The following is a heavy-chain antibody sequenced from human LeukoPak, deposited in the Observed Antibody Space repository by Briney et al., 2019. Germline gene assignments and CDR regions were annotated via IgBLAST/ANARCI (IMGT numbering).Heavy chain of an antibody. CDR3: ARDLPYFGGDSYSGV. D-gene: IGHD2-21*02. J-gene: IGHJ4*02. Sequence: PSETLSLACTVSGGSISSSSYYWGWIRQPPGKGLGWVGSIYYRGRTYYNPSLKSLVTISVDTSKSQFSLKLSSVTAADTAVYYCARDLPYFGGDSYSGVWGQGTLVTASS. V-gene: IGHV4-39*07. CDR1: GGSISSSSYY. CDR2: IYYRGRT.